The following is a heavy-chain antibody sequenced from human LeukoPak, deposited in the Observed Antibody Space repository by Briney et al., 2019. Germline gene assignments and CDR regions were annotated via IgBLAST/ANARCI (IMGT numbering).Heavy chain of an antibody. CDR2: IRYDGSNK. J-gene: IGHJ4*02. CDR3: AISGLDY. V-gene: IGHV3-30*02. D-gene: IGHD1-26*01. Sequence: GGSLRLSCAASGFTFSSYGMHWVRQAPGKGLEWAAFIRYDGSNKYYGDSVKGRFTISRDDSKDTLYLQMSSLRAEDTAVYYCAISGLDYWGQGTLVTVSS. CDR1: GFTFSSYG.